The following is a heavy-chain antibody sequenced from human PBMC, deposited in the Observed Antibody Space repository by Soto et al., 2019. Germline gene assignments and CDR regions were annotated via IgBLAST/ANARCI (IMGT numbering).Heavy chain of an antibody. D-gene: IGHD3-10*01. J-gene: IGHJ6*02. Sequence: GRSLRLSCGASGFTITDYYMSWIRQAPGKGLEWVSHISSVGTTTYYADSVKGRFSISMDNAKNSLYLQMNSLRAEDTAVYYCARDLEGSGSHWLGYNYYAMDVWGQGTTVTVSS. V-gene: IGHV3-11*01. CDR1: GFTITDYY. CDR2: ISSVGTTT. CDR3: ARDLEGSGSHWLGYNYYAMDV.